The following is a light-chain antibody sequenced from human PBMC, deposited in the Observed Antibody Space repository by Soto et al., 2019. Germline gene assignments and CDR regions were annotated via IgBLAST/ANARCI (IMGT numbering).Light chain of an antibody. J-gene: IGKJ5*01. V-gene: IGKV3-20*01. CDR1: PSVHSNY. Sequence: EIVLTQSPGTLSLSPGDTVALSCRASPSVHSNYFAWYQQKPGQTPKLLIFGATSRATGVPDRFSGSESGTYYTLTITRLEPEDFAVYFCQQYAGSPSFGQGTRVDMK. CDR3: QQYAGSPS. CDR2: GAT.